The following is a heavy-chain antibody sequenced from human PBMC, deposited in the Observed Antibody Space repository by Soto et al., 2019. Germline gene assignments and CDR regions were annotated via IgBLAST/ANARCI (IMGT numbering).Heavy chain of an antibody. J-gene: IGHJ5*02. D-gene: IGHD3-22*01. CDR2: IYYSGST. Sequence: PSETLSLTCTVSGGSISSGGHYWSWIRQPPGKGLEWIGYIYYSGSTYYNPSLKSRVTISVDTSKNQFSLRLSSVTAADTAVYYCASWRTYYHDCSGYHNYNGFDPWGQGTLVTVSS. CDR1: GGSISSGGHY. V-gene: IGHV4-31*03. CDR3: ASWRTYYHDCSGYHNYNGFDP.